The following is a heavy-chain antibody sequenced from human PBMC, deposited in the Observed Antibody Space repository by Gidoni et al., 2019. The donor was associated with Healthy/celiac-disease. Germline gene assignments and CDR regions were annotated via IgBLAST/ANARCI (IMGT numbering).Heavy chain of an antibody. CDR3: ARAYPSGWSGGYFDL. D-gene: IGHD6-19*01. CDR1: GYTFTSYG. Sequence: QVQLVQAGAGGKKPGASVKSPCQAAGYTFTSYGISWVRQAPGQGLEWMGWISAYNGNTNYAQKLQGRVTMTTDTSTSTAYMELRSLRSDDTAVYYCARAYPSGWSGGYFDLWGRGTLVTVSS. V-gene: IGHV1-18*01. J-gene: IGHJ2*01. CDR2: ISAYNGNT.